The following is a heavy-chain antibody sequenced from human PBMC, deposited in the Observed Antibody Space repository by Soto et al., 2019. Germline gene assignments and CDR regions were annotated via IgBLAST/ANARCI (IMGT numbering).Heavy chain of an antibody. CDR3: ARVAEGNWNDEGGCFDY. V-gene: IGHV1-69*12. J-gene: IGHJ4*02. Sequence: QVQLVQSGAEVKKPGSSVKVSCKASGGTFSSYAISWVRQAPGQGLEWMGGIIPLFGTANYAQKFLGRVTITADESTSTAYRELSSLGSEDTAVYYCARVAEGNWNDEGGCFDYLGQGTLVTVSS. CDR1: GGTFSSYA. CDR2: IIPLFGTA. D-gene: IGHD1-20*01.